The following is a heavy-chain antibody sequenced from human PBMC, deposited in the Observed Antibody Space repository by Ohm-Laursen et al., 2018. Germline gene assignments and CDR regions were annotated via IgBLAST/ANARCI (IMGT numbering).Heavy chain of an antibody. CDR3: ARGDTAMVSPDY. CDR2: MNPNSGNT. V-gene: IGHV1-8*01. D-gene: IGHD5-18*01. CDR1: GYTFTSYD. J-gene: IGHJ4*02. Sequence: ASVTVSCKASGYTFTSYDINWVRQATGQGLEWMGWMNPNSGNTGYAQKFQGRVTMTRNTSISTAYMELSSLRSEDTAVYYCARGDTAMVSPDYWGQGTLVTVSS.